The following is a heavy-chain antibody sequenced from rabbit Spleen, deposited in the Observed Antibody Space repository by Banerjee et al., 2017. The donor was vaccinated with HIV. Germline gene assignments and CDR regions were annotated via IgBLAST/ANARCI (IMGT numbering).Heavy chain of an antibody. J-gene: IGHJ6*01. D-gene: IGHD8-1*01. CDR2: IETGSSDFT. CDR1: GFSLTSSDY. CDR3: ARDAATSFSSYGMDL. Sequence: QSLEESGGDLVKPGASLTLTCTASGFSLTSSDYMCWVRQAPGKGLEWIACIETGSSDFTYYAPWANGRFTISSQNAQNTLYLQLNSLTAADTATYFCARDAATSFSSYGMDLWGQGTLVTVS. V-gene: IGHV1S40*01.